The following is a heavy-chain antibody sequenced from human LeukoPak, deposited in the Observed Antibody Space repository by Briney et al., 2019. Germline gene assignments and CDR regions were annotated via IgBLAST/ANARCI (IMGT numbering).Heavy chain of an antibody. V-gene: IGHV3-9*03. Sequence: GRSLRLSCAASGFTFDNYVMHWVRQAPGKGLEWVSGISWNSGSIGYADSVKGRFTISRDNAKNSLHLQMNSLGAENMALYYCAKDGDKYYGKGGSLDYWGQGTLVTVSS. J-gene: IGHJ4*02. CDR3: AKDGDKYYGKGGSLDY. D-gene: IGHD3-10*01. CDR2: ISWNSGSI. CDR1: GFTFDNYV.